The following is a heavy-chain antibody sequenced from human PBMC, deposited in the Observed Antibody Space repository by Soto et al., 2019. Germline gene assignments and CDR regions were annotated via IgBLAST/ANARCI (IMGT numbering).Heavy chain of an antibody. D-gene: IGHD3-16*01. V-gene: IGHV1-8*01. CDR1: GYTFTSYD. CDR3: ARVMRSWGRFFYYYYGMDV. CDR2: MNPNSGNT. Sequence: ASVKVSCKASGYTFTSYDINWVRQATGQGLEWMGWMNPNSGNTGYAQKFQGRVTMTRNTSISTAYMELSSLRSEDTAVYYCARVMRSWGRFFYYYYGMDVWGQGTTVTVSS. J-gene: IGHJ6*02.